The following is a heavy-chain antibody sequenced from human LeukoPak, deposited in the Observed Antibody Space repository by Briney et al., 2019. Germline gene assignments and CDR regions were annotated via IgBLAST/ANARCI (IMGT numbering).Heavy chain of an antibody. J-gene: IGHJ4*02. CDR2: ISGSGGST. CDR3: ARSRESYWVPEFDY. V-gene: IGHV3-23*01. Sequence: GGSLRLSCAASGFTFSSYEMNWVRQAPGKGLEWVSAISGSGGSTYYADSVKGRFTISRDNSKNTLYLQMNSLRAEDTAVYYCARSRESYWVPEFDYWGQGTLVTVSS. D-gene: IGHD1-26*01. CDR1: GFTFSSYE.